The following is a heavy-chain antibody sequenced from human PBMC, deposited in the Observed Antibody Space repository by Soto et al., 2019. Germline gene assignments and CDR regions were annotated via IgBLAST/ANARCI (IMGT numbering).Heavy chain of an antibody. CDR2: IYWDDDK. CDR3: AHSRLVTGEAHNWFDP. J-gene: IGHJ5*02. Sequence: QITLKESGPTLVKPKKTLTLICNFSVFSVNTYGVGVGWIRQPPGKDLERLPLIYWDDDKRYSPSMKSKLTITKDTSKNQVALTVTNMDPVDTATYCCAHSRLVTGEAHNWFDPWRQGTLVTVSS. V-gene: IGHV2-5*02. CDR1: VFSVNTYGVG. D-gene: IGHD2-21*02.